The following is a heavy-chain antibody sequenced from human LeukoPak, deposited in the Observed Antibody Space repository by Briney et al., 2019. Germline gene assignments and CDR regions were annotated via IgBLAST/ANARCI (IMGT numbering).Heavy chain of an antibody. Sequence: SETLSLTCTVSGGPISSYYWSWSRQPTGKGLEWIGYIYYSGSTNYNPSLKSRVTISVDTSKNQFSLKLSSVIAADTAVYYCARVIGSYFDYWGQGTLVTVSS. V-gene: IGHV4-59*01. CDR3: ARVIGSYFDY. D-gene: IGHD1-26*01. CDR1: GGPISSYY. J-gene: IGHJ4*02. CDR2: IYYSGST.